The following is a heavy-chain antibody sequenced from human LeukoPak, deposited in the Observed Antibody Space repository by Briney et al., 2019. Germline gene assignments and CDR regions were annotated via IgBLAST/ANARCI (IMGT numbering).Heavy chain of an antibody. CDR2: IYRGENT. D-gene: IGHD5-12*01. CDR3: ARDQGQSGYATWFDP. J-gene: IGHJ5*02. CDR1: GFILSSDL. V-gene: IGHV3-53*01. Sequence: GGSLRLSCAASGFILSSDLMSWVRQPPGKGLEGVAVIYRGENTYYADSVMGRVTISRDTSKNTLYLQMNSRRAEETAVYFCARDQGQSGYATWFDPWGQGTLVTVSP.